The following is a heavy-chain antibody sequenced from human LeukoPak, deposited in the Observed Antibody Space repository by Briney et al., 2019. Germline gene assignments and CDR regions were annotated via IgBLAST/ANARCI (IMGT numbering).Heavy chain of an antibody. V-gene: IGHV1-46*01. D-gene: IGHD3-16*01. CDR2: TNPSGGST. Sequence: ASVKVSCKASGYTFTSYYMHWVRQAPGQGLEWMGITNPSGGSTSYAQKFQGRVTMTRDTSTSTVYMELSSLRSEDTAVYYCARAGGLTVPLSYYYYYYMDVWGKGTTVTVSS. CDR3: ARAGGLTVPLSYYYYYYMDV. J-gene: IGHJ6*03. CDR1: GYTFTSYY.